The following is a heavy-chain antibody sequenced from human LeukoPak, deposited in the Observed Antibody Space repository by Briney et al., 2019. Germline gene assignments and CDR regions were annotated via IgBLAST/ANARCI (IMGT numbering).Heavy chain of an antibody. D-gene: IGHD2-15*01. CDR1: GFTFSSYA. CDR2: ISYDGSNK. V-gene: IGHV3-30*14. CDR3: ARGPGWNYFDY. Sequence: GGSLRLSCAASGFTFSSYAMHWVRQAPGKGLEWVAVISYDGSNKYYADSVKGRFTISRDNSKNTVYLQMNSLRAEDTAVYYCARGPGWNYFDYWGQGTLVTVSS. J-gene: IGHJ4*02.